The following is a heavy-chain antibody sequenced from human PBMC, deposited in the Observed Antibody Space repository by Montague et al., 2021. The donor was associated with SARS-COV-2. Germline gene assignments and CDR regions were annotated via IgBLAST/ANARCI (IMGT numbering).Heavy chain of an antibody. J-gene: IGHJ4*02. V-gene: IGHV6-1*01. D-gene: IGHD2-15*01. CDR3: ARAERGFCGDGNCYQYFFNY. CDR1: GDSVATNSGT. CDR2: TYYRSEWYS. Sequence: CAISGDSVATNSGTWNGVRLSPSRGLEWLGRTYYRSEWYSDYSVSVKSRISINPDTSKNQFSLQLNSVTPEDTAVYYCARAERGFCGDGNCYQYFFNYWGQGTLVTVSS.